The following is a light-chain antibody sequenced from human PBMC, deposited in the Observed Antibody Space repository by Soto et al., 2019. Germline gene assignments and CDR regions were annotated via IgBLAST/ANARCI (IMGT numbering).Light chain of an antibody. V-gene: IGLV2-14*01. CDR2: EVN. CDR1: SSDVGAYKY. J-gene: IGLJ2*01. CDR3: TSYTSSNTVI. Sequence: QSVLTQPASVSASPGQSITISCAGTSSDVGAYKYVSWHQQHPDKAPKLLIYEVNNRPSGVSDRFSGSKSGNTASLTISGLQAEDEADYYCTSYTSSNTVIFGGGTKVTVL.